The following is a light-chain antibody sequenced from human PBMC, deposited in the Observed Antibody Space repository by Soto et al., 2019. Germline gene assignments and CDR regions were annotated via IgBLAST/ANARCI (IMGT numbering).Light chain of an antibody. CDR3: SSYTGSTTGV. CDR2: DVS. CDR1: RSDVGAYNY. J-gene: IGLJ3*02. Sequence: QSVLTQPASVSGSPGQSITISCTGTRSDVGAYNYVSWYQQHSGKAPKLMIYDVSNRPSGVSSRVSGSKSGNTASLTISGLQLEDEADYYCSSYTGSTTGVFGGGTKVTVL. V-gene: IGLV2-14*03.